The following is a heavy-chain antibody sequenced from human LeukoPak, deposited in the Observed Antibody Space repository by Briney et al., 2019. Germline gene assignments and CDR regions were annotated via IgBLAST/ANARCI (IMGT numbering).Heavy chain of an antibody. Sequence: GGSLRLSCAAPGFTVSSVYMTSGRQAPGKGLEWVSVIYSGGNTYYTDSVKGRFTISRDNSKNTLYLQMNGLRVDDTAVYYCASNGGNSGSFLQLDYWGQGTLLTVSS. D-gene: IGHD1-26*01. V-gene: IGHV3-66*02. CDR3: ASNGGNSGSFLQLDY. CDR1: GFTVSSVY. CDR2: IYSGGNT. J-gene: IGHJ4*02.